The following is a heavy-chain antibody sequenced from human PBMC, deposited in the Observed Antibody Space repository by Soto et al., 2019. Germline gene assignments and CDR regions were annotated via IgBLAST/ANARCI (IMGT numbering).Heavy chain of an antibody. CDR1: SGPSSSHN. CDR2: VYSTGGT. J-gene: IGHJ6*02. V-gene: IGHV4-59*08. D-gene: IGHD1-1*01. Sequence: QVQLQQSGPGLVKPSETLSLTCSVSSGPSSSHNWGWIRQPPGRGLAWIGYVYSTGGTSYNPSLKSRGPISAVTSTHPISLALTSVTAADAAVYYCVRKGIGNLHGLVDVWGQGTTVRVSS. CDR3: VRKGIGNLHGLVDV.